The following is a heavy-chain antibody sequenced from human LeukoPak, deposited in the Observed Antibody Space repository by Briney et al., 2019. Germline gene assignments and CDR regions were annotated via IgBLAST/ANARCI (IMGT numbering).Heavy chain of an antibody. CDR1: GFALSSYA. D-gene: IGHD3-10*01. CDR3: AKDWKFYYVSGSFFPDN. J-gene: IGHJ4*02. V-gene: IGHV3-30-3*01. Sequence: GGSLRLSCAASGFALSSYAVHWVRQAPGKGLECVAVISHDGSKKYYADFVKGRFTISRDNSKNTLYLHMNSLIPEDTAVYFCAKDWKFYYVSGSFFPDNWGQGTLVTVSS. CDR2: ISHDGSKK.